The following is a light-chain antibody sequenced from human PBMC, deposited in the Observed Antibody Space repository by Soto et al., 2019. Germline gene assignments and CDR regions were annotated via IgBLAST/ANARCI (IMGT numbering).Light chain of an antibody. V-gene: IGLV1-44*01. CDR1: SSNIGSKT. CDR2: NSY. Sequence: QSVLTQPPSASGTPGQRVTISCSGSSSNIGSKTVNWYQQLPGTVPKLLIYNSYQRPSGVPDRFSGSKSGTSASLAISGLQSEDEADYYCAAWDVSLNGYVFGAGTKVTVL. J-gene: IGLJ1*01. CDR3: AAWDVSLNGYV.